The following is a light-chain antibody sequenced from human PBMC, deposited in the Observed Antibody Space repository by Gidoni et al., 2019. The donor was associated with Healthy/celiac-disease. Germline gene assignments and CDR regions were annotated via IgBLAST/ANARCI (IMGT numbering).Light chain of an antibody. CDR1: KLGDKY. J-gene: IGLJ2*01. CDR2: QDS. Sequence: SYELTQPPSVSVSPGHTASITCSGDKLGDKYACWYQQKPGQSPVLVINQDSKRPSGSPERFSGSNSGKTATLTISGTQAMDEADYYCQAWDRSTYVVFGGGTKLTVL. CDR3: QAWDRSTYVV. V-gene: IGLV3-1*01.